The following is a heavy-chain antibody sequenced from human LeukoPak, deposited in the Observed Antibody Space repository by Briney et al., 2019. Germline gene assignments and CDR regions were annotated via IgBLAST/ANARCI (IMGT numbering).Heavy chain of an antibody. CDR1: GGSISSSSYY. CDR2: IYYSGST. Sequence: PSETLSLTCTVSGGSISSSSYYWGWIRQPPGKGLEWIGSIYYSGSTYYNPSLRSRVTISVDTSKNQFSLKLSSVTAADTAVYHCARLELVLRRRYDILTGYYPSWGQGTLVTVSS. V-gene: IGHV4-39*01. J-gene: IGHJ4*02. D-gene: IGHD3-9*01. CDR3: ARLELVLRRRYDILTGYYPS.